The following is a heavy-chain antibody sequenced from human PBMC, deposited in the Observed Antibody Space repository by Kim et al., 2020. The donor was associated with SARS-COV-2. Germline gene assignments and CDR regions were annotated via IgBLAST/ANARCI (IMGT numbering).Heavy chain of an antibody. CDR3: PRRRGPAGGAHLDY. J-gene: IGHJ4*02. CDR2: IFHTGTT. V-gene: IGHV4-59*08. CDR1: GGSTSSYY. D-gene: IGHD3-16*01. Sequence: SETLSLTCTVSGGSTSSYYWSWIRQPPGKGLEWIGCIFHTGTTNYSPSLKSRVTLSVDTSKNQFSLKLNSVTAADTAVYYFPRRRGPAGGAHLDYWGEGT.